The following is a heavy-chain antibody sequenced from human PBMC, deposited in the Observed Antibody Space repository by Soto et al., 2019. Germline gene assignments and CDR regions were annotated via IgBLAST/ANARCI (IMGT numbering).Heavy chain of an antibody. D-gene: IGHD6-13*01. J-gene: IGHJ6*02. CDR1: GGSISSGGYY. V-gene: IGHV4-31*03. Sequence: SETLSLTCTVSGGSISSGGYYWSWIRQHPGKGLEWIGYIYYSGSTYYNPSLKSRVTISVDTSKNQFSLKLSSVTAADTAVYYCARERSSWYFSRGMDVWGQGTTVTVSS. CDR2: IYYSGST. CDR3: ARERSSWYFSRGMDV.